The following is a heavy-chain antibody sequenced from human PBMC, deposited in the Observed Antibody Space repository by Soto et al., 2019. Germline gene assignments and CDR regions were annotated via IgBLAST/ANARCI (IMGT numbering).Heavy chain of an antibody. Sequence: SVKVSCKASGGTFSIYGFSWVRQAPGQGPEWIGGIIPILTTPNYAQKFQGRVTIVADESTTTVYMEPSSLKFEDTAVYYCATSVGIAPTGEDGMDVWGQGNSVTVSS. CDR2: IIPILTTP. V-gene: IGHV1-69*13. CDR1: GGTFSIYG. J-gene: IGHJ6*02. CDR3: ATSVGIAPTGEDGMDV. D-gene: IGHD2-8*02.